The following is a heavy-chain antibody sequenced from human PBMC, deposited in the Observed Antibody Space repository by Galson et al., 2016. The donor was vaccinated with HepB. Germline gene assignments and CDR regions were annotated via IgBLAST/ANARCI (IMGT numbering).Heavy chain of an antibody. J-gene: IGHJ4*02. CDR2: ISSDGSNK. D-gene: IGHD3-10*01. CDR1: GSTFSTYG. Sequence: SLRPSCAASGSTFSTYGIHWVRQAPGKGQEWVAVISSDGSNKYYTDSVKGRFTISRDNSKNMAYLQVKSLRVEVTAGYYWAAFCGEGGYWGQGTLVAVSS. CDR3: AAFCGEGGY. V-gene: IGHV3-30*03.